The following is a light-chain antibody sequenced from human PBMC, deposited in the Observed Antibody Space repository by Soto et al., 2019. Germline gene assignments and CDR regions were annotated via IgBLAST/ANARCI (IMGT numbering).Light chain of an antibody. Sequence: ELVMTQSPGTLSVSPGERATLSCRASQSVSNALAWYQQKPGQAPRLLIYGASTRATGIPARFSGTGSGTEFTLTISSLQSEDFAVYFCQHYNDWPYTFGQGTKWISN. J-gene: IGKJ2*01. CDR1: QSVSNA. CDR2: GAS. V-gene: IGKV3-15*01. CDR3: QHYNDWPYT.